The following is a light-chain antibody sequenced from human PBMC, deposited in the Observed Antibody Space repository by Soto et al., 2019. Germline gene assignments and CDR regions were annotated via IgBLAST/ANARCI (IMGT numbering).Light chain of an antibody. CDR1: QSVLYSSNNKNY. V-gene: IGKV4-1*01. Sequence: DIVMTQSPDSLAVSLGERATINCKSSQSVLYSSNNKNYLAWYQQKPGQPPKLLIYWASTQESGVPDRFSGSGSGTDFTLTISSLQAEDVAVYYCQQYYSTLSLTFGGGTKVEIK. J-gene: IGKJ4*01. CDR3: QQYYSTLSLT. CDR2: WAS.